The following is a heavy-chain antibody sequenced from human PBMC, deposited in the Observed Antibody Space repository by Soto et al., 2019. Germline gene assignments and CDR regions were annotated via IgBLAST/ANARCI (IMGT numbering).Heavy chain of an antibody. CDR1: GYTFTGYY. CDR2: INPNSGGT. V-gene: IGHV1-2*04. J-gene: IGHJ6*02. CDR3: AREQSSSWYSRYYYYGMDV. Sequence: ASVKVSCKASGYTFTGYYMHWVRQAPGQGLEWMGWINPNSGGTNYAQKFQGWVTMTRDTSISTAYMELSRLRSDDTAVYYCAREQSSSWYSRYYYYGMDVWGQGTTVTVSS. D-gene: IGHD6-13*01.